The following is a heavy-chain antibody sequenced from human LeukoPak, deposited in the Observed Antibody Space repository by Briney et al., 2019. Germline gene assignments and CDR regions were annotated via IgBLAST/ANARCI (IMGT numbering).Heavy chain of an antibody. CDR3: ATEELAGTTSLDY. CDR1: GGSISSGSYY. Sequence: SQTLSLTCTVSGGSISSGSYYWSWIRQPAGKGLEWIGRIYTSGSTNYNPSLKSRVTISVDTSKNQFSLKLSSVTAADTAVHYCATEELAGTTSLDYWGQGTLVTVSS. CDR2: IYTSGST. J-gene: IGHJ4*02. D-gene: IGHD2-2*01. V-gene: IGHV4-61*02.